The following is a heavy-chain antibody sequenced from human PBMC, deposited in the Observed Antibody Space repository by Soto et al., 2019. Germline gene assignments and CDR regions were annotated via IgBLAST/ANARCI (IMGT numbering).Heavy chain of an antibody. J-gene: IGHJ4*02. Sequence: PGGSLRLSCAASGFTFSSYAMSWVRQAPGKGLEWVSAISGSGGSTYYADSVKGRFTISRDNSKNTLYLQMNSLRAEDTAVYYCAKDPNPDYDILTGYVPDYWGQGTLVTVSS. CDR3: AKDPNPDYDILTGYVPDY. CDR1: GFTFSSYA. D-gene: IGHD3-9*01. CDR2: ISGSGGST. V-gene: IGHV3-23*01.